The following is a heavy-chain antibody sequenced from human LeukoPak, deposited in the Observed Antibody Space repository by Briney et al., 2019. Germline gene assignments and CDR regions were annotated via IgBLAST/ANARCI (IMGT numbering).Heavy chain of an antibody. J-gene: IGHJ4*02. D-gene: IGHD2-21*01. CDR3: ARPSREDYSFDC. CDR2: IGTAGDT. V-gene: IGHV3-13*01. CDR1: GFTFSSYD. Sequence: GGSLRLSCAASGFTFSSYDMHWVRQATGKGLEWVSAIGTAGDTYYPGSVKGRFTISRENAKNSLYLQMNSLRAEDTAVYYCARPSREDYSFDCGGRAPLVTLPA.